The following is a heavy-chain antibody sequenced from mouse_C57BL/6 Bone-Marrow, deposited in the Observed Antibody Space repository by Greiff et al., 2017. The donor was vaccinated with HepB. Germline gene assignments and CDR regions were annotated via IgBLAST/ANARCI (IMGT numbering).Heavy chain of an antibody. J-gene: IGHJ3*01. Sequence: VQLQQPGAELVRPGTSVKLSCKASGYTFTSYWMHWVKQRPGQGLEWIGVIDPSDSYTNYNQKFKGKATLTVDTSSSTAYMQLSSLTSEDSAVYGGADWDSSFAYWGQGTLVTVSA. CDR2: IDPSDSYT. CDR1: GYTFTSYW. V-gene: IGHV1-59*01. D-gene: IGHD4-1*01. CDR3: ADWDSSFAY.